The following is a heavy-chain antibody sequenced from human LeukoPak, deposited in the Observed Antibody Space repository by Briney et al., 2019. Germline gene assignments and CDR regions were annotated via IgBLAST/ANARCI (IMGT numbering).Heavy chain of an antibody. Sequence: ASVKVSCKVSGYTLTELSMHWVRQAPGQGLEWMGWINPNSGGTNYAQKFQGRVTMTRDTSISTAYMELSRLRSDDTAVYYCARDIGPYVWGSYRYHHFDYWGQGTLVTVSS. CDR1: GYTLTELS. D-gene: IGHD3-16*02. CDR3: ARDIGPYVWGSYRYHHFDY. J-gene: IGHJ4*02. CDR2: INPNSGGT. V-gene: IGHV1-2*02.